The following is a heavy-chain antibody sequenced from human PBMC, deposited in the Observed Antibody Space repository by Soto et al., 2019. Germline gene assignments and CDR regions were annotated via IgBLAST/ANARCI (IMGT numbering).Heavy chain of an antibody. D-gene: IGHD3-22*01. J-gene: IGHJ4*02. V-gene: IGHV4-38-2*02. Sequence: YEPLSLPCHVCVHSIRSGQYWSWIRQPPGKAPEWIGSLFHSGTTYYNRSLRSRVTLSMDASKNQFSLRLSSVTAADTSFYYCARGSTMIVVAIFDFWGQGSLVTVTA. CDR2: LFHSGTT. CDR1: VHSIRSGQY. CDR3: ARGSTMIVVAIFDF.